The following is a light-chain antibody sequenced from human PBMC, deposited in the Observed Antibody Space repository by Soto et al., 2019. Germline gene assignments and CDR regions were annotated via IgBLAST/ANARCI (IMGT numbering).Light chain of an antibody. J-gene: IGKJ2*01. Sequence: EIVLTQSPATLSLSPGERATLSCRASQSVGSYLAWYQHKPGQAPRLLINDASNRATGIPARFSGSGYGTDFTLTISSLEPEDFAIYYCQQRDTFGQGTKLELK. CDR1: QSVGSY. V-gene: IGKV3-11*01. CDR3: QQRDT. CDR2: DAS.